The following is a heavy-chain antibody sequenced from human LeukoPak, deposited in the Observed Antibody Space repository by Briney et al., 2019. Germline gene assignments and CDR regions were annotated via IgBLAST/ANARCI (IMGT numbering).Heavy chain of an antibody. D-gene: IGHD3-10*02. Sequence: SETLSLTCAVYGGSFSGYYWSWIRQPPGKGLEWIGEINHSGSTNYNPSPKSRVTISVDTSKNQFSLKLSSVTAADTAVYYCARGYVFSHAFDIWGQGTMVTVSS. J-gene: IGHJ3*02. CDR1: GGSFSGYY. CDR2: INHSGST. V-gene: IGHV4-34*01. CDR3: ARGYVFSHAFDI.